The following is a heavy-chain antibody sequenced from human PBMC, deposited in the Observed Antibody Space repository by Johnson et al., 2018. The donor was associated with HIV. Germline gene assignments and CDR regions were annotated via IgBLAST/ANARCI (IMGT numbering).Heavy chain of an antibody. D-gene: IGHD1-7*01. CDR3: AKDQWYNWNYVSPDAFDI. J-gene: IGHJ3*02. CDR1: GFTVSGNY. CDR2: ISYDGSNK. Sequence: QVQLVESGGGLIQPGGSLRLSCAASGFTVSGNYMSWVRQAPGKGLEWVSVISYDGSNKYYADSVTGRFTISRDNSKNTLYLQRNSLRAEDTAVYYCAKDQWYNWNYVSPDAFDIWGQGTMVTVSS. V-gene: IGHV3-30*18.